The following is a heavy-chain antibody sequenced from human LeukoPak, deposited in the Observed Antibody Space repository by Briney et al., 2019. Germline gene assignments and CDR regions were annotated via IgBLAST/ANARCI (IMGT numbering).Heavy chain of an antibody. CDR1: GLTFSGYA. V-gene: IGHV3-23*01. Sequence: GGSLRLSCAASGLTFSGYAMSWVRQAPGKGLEWVSAISGSGGSTYYADSVKGRFTISRDNSKNTLYLQMNSLRAEDTAVYYCAKPLVAATLGDYYYGMDVWGQGTTVTVSS. CDR3: AKPLVAATLGDYYYGMDV. J-gene: IGHJ6*02. CDR2: ISGSGGST. D-gene: IGHD2-15*01.